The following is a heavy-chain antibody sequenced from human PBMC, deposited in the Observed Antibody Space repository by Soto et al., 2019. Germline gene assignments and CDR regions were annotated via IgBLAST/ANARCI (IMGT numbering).Heavy chain of an antibody. V-gene: IGHV1-69*02. CDR1: GGSFDAYA. CDR3: ARSGTLDY. Sequence: QGQLVQSGAEVKKPGSSVRVSCKASGGSFDAYAINWVRQAPGQGLEWMGRIIPVVDVTNYGRRFQGRLTITADKSTTTAYMEVNSLTSEDTAIYYCARSGTLDYWGQGTLVTVSS. J-gene: IGHJ4*02. D-gene: IGHD1-1*01. CDR2: IIPVVDVT.